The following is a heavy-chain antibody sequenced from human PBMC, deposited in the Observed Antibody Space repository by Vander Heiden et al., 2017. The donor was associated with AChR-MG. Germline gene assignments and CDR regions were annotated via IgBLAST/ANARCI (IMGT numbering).Heavy chain of an antibody. J-gene: IGHJ4*02. CDR1: GGTFSSYA. D-gene: IGHD1-26*01. CDR2: IIPIFGTA. CDR3: ARESVGATTVDY. Sequence: QVQLVQSGAEVKKPGSSVKVSCKASGGTFSSYAISRVRQAPGQGLEWMGGIIPIFGTANYAQKVQGRVTITADKSTRTAYMELRSMRSEDTAVYYCARESVGATTVDYWGQGTLVTVSS. V-gene: IGHV1-69*06.